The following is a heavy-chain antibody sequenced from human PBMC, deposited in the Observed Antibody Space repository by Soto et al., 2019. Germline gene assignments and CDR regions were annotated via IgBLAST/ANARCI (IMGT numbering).Heavy chain of an antibody. CDR3: HGYGY. CDR2: IYSGGTT. V-gene: IGHV3-53*01. D-gene: IGHD5-12*01. CDR1: GFTVSSTNY. Sequence: EVQVVESGGGLIQPGGSLRLSCVVSGFTVSSTNYMSWVRQAPGKGLEWVSVIYSGGTTFYADSVKGRFTITRDNSNNTLYLQMNSQRAEDTALYYCHGYGYWGQGTLVTVSS. J-gene: IGHJ4*02.